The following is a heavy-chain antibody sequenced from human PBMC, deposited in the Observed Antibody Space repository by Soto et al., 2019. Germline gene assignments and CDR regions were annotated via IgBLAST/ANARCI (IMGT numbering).Heavy chain of an antibody. J-gene: IGHJ1*01. D-gene: IGHD5-18*01. Sequence: AXVSLRPSCAASGFTLRSHAMHRVRQAPGKGLEWVAVISYDGSNKYYADSVKGRLTISRDNSKNTLYLQMNSLRAEDTAVYYCASHVDTDMAPLWGQGTLVTVSS. CDR1: GFTLRSHA. CDR2: ISYDGSNK. CDR3: ASHVDTDMAPL. V-gene: IGHV3-30-3*01.